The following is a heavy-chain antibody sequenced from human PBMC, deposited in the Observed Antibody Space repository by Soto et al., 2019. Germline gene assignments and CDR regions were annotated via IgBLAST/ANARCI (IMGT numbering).Heavy chain of an antibody. CDR3: ARVEYGDYVLDAFDI. J-gene: IGHJ3*02. V-gene: IGHV4-34*01. CDR1: GGSFSGYY. CDR2: INHSGRT. D-gene: IGHD4-17*01. Sequence: QVQLQQWGAGLLKPSETLSLTSAVYGGSFSGYYWSWIRQPPGKGLEWIGEINHSGRTTYNPSLKSRVTISVDTSKNQFSLKLSYVTAADSAVYYCARVEYGDYVLDAFDIWGQGTMVTVSS.